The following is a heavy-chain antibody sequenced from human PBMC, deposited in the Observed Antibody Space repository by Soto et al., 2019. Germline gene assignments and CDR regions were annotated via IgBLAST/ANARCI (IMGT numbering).Heavy chain of an antibody. CDR2: IYYSGST. V-gene: IGHV4-31*03. CDR3: ARGPGVVTAILGY. Sequence: SETLSLTCTVSGGSISSGGYYWSWIRQHPGKGLEWIGYIYYSGSTYYNPSLKSRVTISVDTSKNQFSLKLSSVTAADTAVYYCARGPGVVTAILGYWGQGTPVTVSS. J-gene: IGHJ4*02. D-gene: IGHD2-21*02. CDR1: GGSISSGGYY.